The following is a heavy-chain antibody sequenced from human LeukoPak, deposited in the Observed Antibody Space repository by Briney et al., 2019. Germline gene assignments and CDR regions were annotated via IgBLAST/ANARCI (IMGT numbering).Heavy chain of an antibody. CDR2: ISYDGSNK. CDR3: ARDPRGYSYGTGYFQH. CDR1: GFTFSSYA. Sequence: GRSLRLSCAASGFTFSSYAMHWVRQAPGKGLEWVAVISYDGSNKYYADSVKGRFTISRDNSKNTLYLQMNSLRAEDTAVYCCARDPRGYSYGTGYFQHWGQGTLVTVSS. D-gene: IGHD5-18*01. J-gene: IGHJ1*01. V-gene: IGHV3-30-3*01.